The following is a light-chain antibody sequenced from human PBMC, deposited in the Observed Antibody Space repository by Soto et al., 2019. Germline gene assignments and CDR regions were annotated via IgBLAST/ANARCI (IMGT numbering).Light chain of an antibody. Sequence: QSVLTQPPSVSGAPGQRVTISCTGSSSNIGAGYDVHWYQQLPGTAPKLLIYGNSNRPSGVPDRFSGSTSGTSASLAITGLQAEDEADYYCQSYDSSLSGSRVVGGGTKLTVL. CDR1: SSNIGAGYD. V-gene: IGLV1-40*01. J-gene: IGLJ3*02. CDR2: GNS. CDR3: QSYDSSLSGSRV.